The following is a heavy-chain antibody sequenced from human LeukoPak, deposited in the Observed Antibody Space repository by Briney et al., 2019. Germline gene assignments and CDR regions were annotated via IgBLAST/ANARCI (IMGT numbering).Heavy chain of an antibody. D-gene: IGHD3-16*01. Sequence: SETLSLTCTVSGGSISVSSYYWGWVRQPPGKGLEWIASMYYSGSTYSNPSLKSRVTMSVDTSKNQFSLKLSSVTAADTAVYYCTRAPPYDYIWGSSRRPGYFDSWGQGTLVAVSS. CDR1: GGSISVSSYY. CDR2: MYYSGST. CDR3: TRAPPYDYIWGSSRRPGYFDS. J-gene: IGHJ4*02. V-gene: IGHV4-39*07.